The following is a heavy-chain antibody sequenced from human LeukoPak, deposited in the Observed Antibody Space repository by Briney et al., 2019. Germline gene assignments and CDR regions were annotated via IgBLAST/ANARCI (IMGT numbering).Heavy chain of an antibody. D-gene: IGHD3-10*01. CDR2: IYYSGNT. J-gene: IGHJ4*02. V-gene: IGHV4-59*01. Sequence: KPSETLSLTCTVSGGSISSYYWSWIRQPPGKGLEWIGYIYYSGNTNYNPSLKSRVTISVDTSKNQFSLKLSSVTAADTAVYYCASSYYYGSGSYYIAFDYWGQGTLVTVSS. CDR1: GGSISSYY. CDR3: ASSYYYGSGSYYIAFDY.